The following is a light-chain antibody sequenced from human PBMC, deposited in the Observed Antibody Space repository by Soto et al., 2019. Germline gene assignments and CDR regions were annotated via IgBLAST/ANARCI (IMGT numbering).Light chain of an antibody. CDR1: KNDIGVYDF. Sequence: QSVLTQPPSASGSPGQSVTISCTGTKNDIGVYDFVSWYQHHPGKAPRLIIYEVVQRPSGVPDRFSGSKSGNTASLTVSGLQAADEAHYFCKSYAGSNTYVFGSGTKVNV. CDR2: EVV. V-gene: IGLV2-8*01. J-gene: IGLJ1*01. CDR3: KSYAGSNTYV.